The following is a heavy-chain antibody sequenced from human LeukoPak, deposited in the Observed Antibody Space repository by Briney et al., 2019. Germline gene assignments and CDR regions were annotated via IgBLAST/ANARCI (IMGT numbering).Heavy chain of an antibody. CDR2: IYSDGST. CDR3: AGLPRY. CDR1: GFTVGSNY. Sequence: GGSLRLSCAASGFTVGSNYMTWVRQAPGKGLEWVSVIYSDGSTFYADSVKGRFTISRDNSKNTLFLQMNSLRVEDTAVYYCAGLPRYWGQGTLITVSS. J-gene: IGHJ4*02. V-gene: IGHV3-66*02.